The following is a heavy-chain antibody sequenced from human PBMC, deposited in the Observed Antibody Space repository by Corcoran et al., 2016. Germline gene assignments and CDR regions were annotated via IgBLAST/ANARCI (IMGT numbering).Heavy chain of an antibody. CDR1: GFTFSNYW. D-gene: IGHD6-13*01. Sequence: EVQLVESGGGWVQPGGSLRLSCAASGFTFSNYWMNWVRQAPGKGLEWVANIKEHGSERYYVDSVGGRFTISRNNAKNSLYLQMNSLRAEALVVYYVAGDTRAAGRDSYPYYCYNYGIDVWGQGTTVTVSS. CDR2: IKEHGSER. J-gene: IGHJ6*02. V-gene: IGHV3-7*03. CDR3: AGDTRAAGRDSYPYYCYNYGIDV.